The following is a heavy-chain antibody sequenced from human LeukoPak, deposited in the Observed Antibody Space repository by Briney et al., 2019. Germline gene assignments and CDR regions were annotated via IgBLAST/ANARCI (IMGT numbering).Heavy chain of an antibody. Sequence: PGVSLRLSCAASGFTFSSYAMSWVRQAPGKGLEWVSAISGSRGSTYYADSVKGRLTLSRDNSKNTLYLQMNSLRAEDTAVYYCAKEGAASSGWYGDAFDIWGEGTMVTASP. D-gene: IGHD6-19*01. CDR1: GFTFSSYA. CDR3: AKEGAASSGWYGDAFDI. V-gene: IGHV3-23*01. J-gene: IGHJ3*02. CDR2: ISGSRGST.